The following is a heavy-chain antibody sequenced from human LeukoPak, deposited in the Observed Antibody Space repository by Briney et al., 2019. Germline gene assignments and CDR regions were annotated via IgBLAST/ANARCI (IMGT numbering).Heavy chain of an antibody. CDR2: FYYSGTT. Sequence: NPSETLSLTCTVSGGSISSSSYFWGWIRQPPGKGLEWIGSFYYSGTTYYNPSLKSRVTISVDKSKNQFSLKLSSVTAADTAVYYCARLGPFFDYWGQGTLVTVSS. CDR1: GGSISSSSYF. V-gene: IGHV4-39*01. J-gene: IGHJ4*02. CDR3: ARLGPFFDY.